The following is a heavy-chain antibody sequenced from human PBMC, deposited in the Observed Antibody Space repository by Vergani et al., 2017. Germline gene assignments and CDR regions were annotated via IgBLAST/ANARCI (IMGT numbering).Heavy chain of an antibody. J-gene: IGHJ4*02. CDR2: IKQDGSEK. D-gene: IGHD1-26*01. Sequence: EVQLLESGGGLVQPGGSLRLSCAASGFTFSNYWMSWVRQAPGKGLEWVANIKQDGSEKYYVDSVKGRFTISRDNAKNSLYLQMNSLRAEDTAVYYCARGWSPGYWGQGTLVTVSS. CDR1: GFTFSNYW. CDR3: ARGWSPGY. V-gene: IGHV3-7*03.